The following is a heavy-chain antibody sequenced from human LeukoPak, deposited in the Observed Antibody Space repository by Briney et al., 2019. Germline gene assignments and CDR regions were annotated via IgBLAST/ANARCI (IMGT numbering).Heavy chain of an antibody. D-gene: IGHD5-12*01. V-gene: IGHV3-21*01. CDR1: GFTFSSYS. J-gene: IGHJ6*02. Sequence: PGGSLRLSCAASGFTFSSYSMNWVRQAPGKGLEWVSSISSSSSYIYYADSVKGRFTISRDNAKNSLYLQMNSLRAEDTAVYFCARDKGRTGYSDYSNYYYYYGMDVWGQGTTVTVSS. CDR3: ARDKGRTGYSDYSNYYYYYGMDV. CDR2: ISSSSSYI.